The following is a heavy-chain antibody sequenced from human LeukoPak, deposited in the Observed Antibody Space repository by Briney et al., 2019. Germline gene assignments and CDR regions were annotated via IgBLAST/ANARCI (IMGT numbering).Heavy chain of an antibody. D-gene: IGHD5-18*01. CDR2: ISSSSSYI. CDR3: ARQIQLGYFDY. V-gene: IGHV3-21*01. J-gene: IGHJ4*02. Sequence: GRSLRLSCAASGFTFSSYGMHWVRQAPGKGLEWVSSISSSSSYIYYADSVKGRFTISRDNAKNSLYLQMNSLRAEDTAVYYCARQIQLGYFDYWGQGTLVTVSS. CDR1: GFTFSSYG.